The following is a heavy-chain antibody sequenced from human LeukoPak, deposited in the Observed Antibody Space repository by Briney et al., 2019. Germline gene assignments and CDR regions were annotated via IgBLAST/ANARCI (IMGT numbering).Heavy chain of an antibody. CDR2: ISGSGGST. V-gene: IGHV3-23*01. CDR3: AKDSNTNVGDGYYYYGMDV. D-gene: IGHD3-16*01. J-gene: IGHJ6*02. CDR1: GFTFSSYA. Sequence: GGSLRLSCAASGFTFSSYAMSWVRQAPGKGLEWVSAISGSGGSTYYADSVKGRFTISRDNSKNTLYLQMNSLRPEDTAVYYCAKDSNTNVGDGYYYYGMDVWGQGTTVTVSS.